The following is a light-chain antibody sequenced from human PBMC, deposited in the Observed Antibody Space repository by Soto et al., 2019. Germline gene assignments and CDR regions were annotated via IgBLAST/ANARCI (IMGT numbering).Light chain of an antibody. J-gene: IGKJ1*01. CDR1: QSISSW. CDR3: HQYNGYFSWT. Sequence: DIQMTQSPSTLSASVGVRVTITCRASQSISSWLAWYQQKPGKAPKLLIYKASSLQSGVPSRFSGGGSGTEFTLTISSLQLDDFGAYYWHQYNGYFSWTSGEGTTVLIK. V-gene: IGKV1-5*03. CDR2: KAS.